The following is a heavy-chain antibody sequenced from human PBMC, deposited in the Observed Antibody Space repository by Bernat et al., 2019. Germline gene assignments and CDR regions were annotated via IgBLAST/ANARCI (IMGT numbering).Heavy chain of an antibody. V-gene: IGHV3-74*01. J-gene: IGHJ4*02. CDR1: GFTFSSYW. Sequence: EVQLVESGGGLVQPGGSLRLSCAASGFTFSSYWMHLVRQAPGKGLVWVSRINSDGSSTSYADSVKGRFTISRDNAKNTLYLQMNSLRAEDTAVYYCERASYGGKSVPVDYWGQGTLVTVSS. CDR3: ERASYGGKSVPVDY. D-gene: IGHD2-15*01. CDR2: INSDGSST.